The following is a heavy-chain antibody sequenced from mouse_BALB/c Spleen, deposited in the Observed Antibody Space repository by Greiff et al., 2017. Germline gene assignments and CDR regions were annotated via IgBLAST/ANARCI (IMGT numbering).Heavy chain of an antibody. Sequence: EVKLMESGGGLVQPKGSLKLSCAASGFTFNTYAMNWVRQAPGKGLEWVARIRSKRNNYATYYADSVKDRFTISRDDSQSMLYLQMNNVKTEDTAMYYCVRHYYYGSSYAMDYWGQGTSVTVSS. CDR3: VRHYYYGSSYAMDY. CDR1: GFTFNTYA. CDR2: IRSKRNNYAT. J-gene: IGHJ4*01. V-gene: IGHV10-1*02. D-gene: IGHD1-1*01.